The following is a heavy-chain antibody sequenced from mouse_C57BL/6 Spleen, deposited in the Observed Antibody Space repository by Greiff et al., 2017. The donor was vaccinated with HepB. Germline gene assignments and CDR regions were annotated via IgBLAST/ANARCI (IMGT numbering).Heavy chain of an antibody. CDR1: GYTFTDYY. D-gene: IGHD6-1*01. J-gene: IGHJ4*01. V-gene: IGHV1-76*01. CDR2: IYPGSGNT. CDR3: ARASYYYAMDY. Sequence: QVHVKQSGAELVRPGASVKLSCKASGYTFTDYYINWVKQRPGQGLEWIARIYPGSGNTYYNEKFKGKATLTAKKSSSTAYMQLSSLTSEDSAVYFWARASYYYAMDYWGQGTSVTVSS.